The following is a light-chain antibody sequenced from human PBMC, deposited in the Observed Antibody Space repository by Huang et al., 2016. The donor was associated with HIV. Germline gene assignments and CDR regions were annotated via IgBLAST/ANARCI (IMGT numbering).Light chain of an antibody. CDR3: QQRSNWPRALT. CDR2: DAS. Sequence: EIVLTQSPATLSLSPGERATLSCRASQSVSSYLAWYQQKPGQAPRLLIYDASNRATGIPARCSGSGSGTDFTLTINSLEPEDFAVYYCQQRSNWPRALTFGGGTKVEIK. V-gene: IGKV3-11*01. CDR1: QSVSSY. J-gene: IGKJ4*01.